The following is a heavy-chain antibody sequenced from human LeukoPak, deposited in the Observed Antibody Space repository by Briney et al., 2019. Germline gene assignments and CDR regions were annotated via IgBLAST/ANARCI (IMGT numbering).Heavy chain of an antibody. D-gene: IGHD5-12*01. CDR2: INPSDGST. CDR3: ARESTFRLLRNVSDI. J-gene: IGHJ3*02. V-gene: IGHV1-46*01. Sequence: ASVTVSCKASGYTFTIFHIHWVRQAPGQGLEWMGMINPSDGSTSYAQKFQGRVTMTSDRSTSTVAMDLSSLRSDDTAVYYYARESTFRLLRNVSDIWGQGTMVTVSS. CDR1: GYTFTIFH.